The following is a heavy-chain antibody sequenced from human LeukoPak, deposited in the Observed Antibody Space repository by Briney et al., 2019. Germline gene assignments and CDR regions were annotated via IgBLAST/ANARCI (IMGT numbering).Heavy chain of an antibody. CDR1: GFTFSSYA. D-gene: IGHD6-13*01. CDR2: ISYDGGNK. CDR3: ARVLRAAAVDY. V-gene: IGHV3-30*04. J-gene: IGHJ4*02. Sequence: GGSLRLSCAASGFTFSSYAMHWVRQAPGKGLYWVAFISYDGGNKYYADSVKGRFTISRDNAKNSLYLQMNSLRAEDTAVYYRARVLRAAAVDYWGQGTLVTVSS.